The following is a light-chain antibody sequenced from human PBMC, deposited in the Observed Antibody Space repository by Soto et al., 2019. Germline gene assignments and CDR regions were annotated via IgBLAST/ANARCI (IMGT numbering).Light chain of an antibody. Sequence: QSVLTQPASVSGSPGQSITISCTGTSSDVGGYNYVSWYQQHPGKAPKLMIYEVSNRPSGVSNRFSASKSGNTASLFISGLQAEDEADYYCSSYTSDSSYVFXSGTKVTVL. CDR2: EVS. CDR1: SSDVGGYNY. CDR3: SSYTSDSSYV. J-gene: IGLJ1*01. V-gene: IGLV2-14*01.